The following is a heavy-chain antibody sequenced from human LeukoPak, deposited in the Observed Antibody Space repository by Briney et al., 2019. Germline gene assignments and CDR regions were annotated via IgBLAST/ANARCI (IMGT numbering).Heavy chain of an antibody. CDR2: ISGSGGST. D-gene: IGHD6-13*01. CDR1: GFTFSSYA. V-gene: IGHV3-23*01. CDR3: AKVFYPAAGTGRVDFPFDY. J-gene: IGHJ4*02. Sequence: PGGSLRLSCAASGFTFSSYAMSWVRQAPGKGLGWVSSISGSGGSTYYADSVKGRFTISRDNSKTTLYLQMNSLRAEDTAVYYCAKVFYPAAGTGRVDFPFDYWGQGTLVTVSS.